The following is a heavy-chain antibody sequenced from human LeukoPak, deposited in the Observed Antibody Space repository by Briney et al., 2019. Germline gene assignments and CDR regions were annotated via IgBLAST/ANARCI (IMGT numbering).Heavy chain of an antibody. CDR2: IYYSGST. CDR1: GGSISSSSYY. Sequence: SETLSLTCTVSGGSISSSSYYWGWLRQPPGEGLEWIGSIYYSGSTYYNPSLKSRVTISVDTSKNQFSLKLSSVTAADTAVYYCARVGSLWFGANWFDPWGQGTLVTVSS. J-gene: IGHJ5*02. CDR3: ARVGSLWFGANWFDP. V-gene: IGHV4-39*07. D-gene: IGHD3-10*01.